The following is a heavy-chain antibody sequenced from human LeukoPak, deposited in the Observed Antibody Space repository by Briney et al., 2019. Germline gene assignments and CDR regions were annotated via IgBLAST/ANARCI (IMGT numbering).Heavy chain of an antibody. Sequence: SETLSLTCTVSGGSISSYYWSWIRQPPGKGPEWIGYIYYSGSTNYNPSLKRRVTISVDTSKNQFSLKLSSVTAADTAVYYCARLRRYYDSSGYYTNIDSWGQGTLVTVSS. CDR1: GGSISSYY. V-gene: IGHV4-59*08. CDR2: IYYSGST. J-gene: IGHJ4*02. D-gene: IGHD3-22*01. CDR3: ARLRRYYDSSGYYTNIDS.